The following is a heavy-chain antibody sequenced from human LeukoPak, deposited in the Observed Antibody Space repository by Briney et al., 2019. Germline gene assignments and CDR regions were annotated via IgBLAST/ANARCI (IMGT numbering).Heavy chain of an antibody. CDR2: ISAYNGNT. Sequence: ASVKVSCKASGYTFTSYGISWVRQAPGQGLEWMGWISAYNGNTNYAQKLQGRVTMTTDTSTSTAHMELRSLRSDDTAVYYCARGPVEPNYYYYGMDVWGQGTTVTVSS. CDR3: ARGPVEPNYYYYGMDV. J-gene: IGHJ6*02. CDR1: GYTFTSYG. V-gene: IGHV1-18*01.